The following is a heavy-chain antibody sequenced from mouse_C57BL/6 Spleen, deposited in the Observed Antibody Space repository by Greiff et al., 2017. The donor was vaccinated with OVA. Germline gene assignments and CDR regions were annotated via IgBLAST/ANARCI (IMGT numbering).Heavy chain of an antibody. CDR3: VRGDDGDYYAMDD. J-gene: IGHJ4*01. D-gene: IGHD1-1*02. CDR1: GFTFNTYA. V-gene: IGHV10-3*01. Sequence: EVHLVESGGGLVQPKGSLKLSCAASGFTFNTYAMHWVRPAPGKGLEWVARLRSKSSNYATYYADSVKDRFTISRDDSQSMLYLQMNNLKTEDTAMDYGVRGDDGDYYAMDDWGQGTSVTVSS. CDR2: LRSKSSNYAT.